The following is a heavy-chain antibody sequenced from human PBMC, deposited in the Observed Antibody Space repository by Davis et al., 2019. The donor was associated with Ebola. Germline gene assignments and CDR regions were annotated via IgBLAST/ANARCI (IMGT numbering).Heavy chain of an antibody. Sequence: SVKVSRKASGYTFSTYGMDWVRKAPGLSLEGMGWINAGNGDTRYSQKFQGRVTITRDTSATTAYMELSSLRLEDTAVYFCARGRIVGGTLNYWGQGTLVTVSS. CDR1: GYTFSTYG. D-gene: IGHD1-26*01. CDR3: ARGRIVGGTLNY. J-gene: IGHJ4*02. V-gene: IGHV1-3*01. CDR2: INAGNGDT.